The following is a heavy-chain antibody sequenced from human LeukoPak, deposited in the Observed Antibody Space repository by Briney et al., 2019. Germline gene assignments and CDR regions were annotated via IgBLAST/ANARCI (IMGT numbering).Heavy chain of an antibody. CDR2: IYSGGST. J-gene: IGHJ4*02. CDR1: GFTVSSTY. Sequence: PGGSLRLSCAASGFTVSSTYMSWVRQAPGKGLEWVSVIYSGGSTYYADSLKGRFIVSRDNSKNTLYLQINSLRAEDTAVYYCARLPSGDHWGQGTLVTVSS. D-gene: IGHD3-10*01. CDR3: ARLPSGDH. V-gene: IGHV3-66*04.